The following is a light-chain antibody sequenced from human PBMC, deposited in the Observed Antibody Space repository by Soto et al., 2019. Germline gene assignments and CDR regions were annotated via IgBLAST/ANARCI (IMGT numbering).Light chain of an antibody. CDR2: DVT. J-gene: IGLJ2*01. V-gene: IGLV2-14*03. Sequence: QSALTQPAAVSGPPGQSITISCTGTSSDVGRYNYVSWYRQYPGNAPKLIIYDVTTRPSGVSDRFSGSKSGNTASLTISGLQAEDEADYYCSSYTSRSTLVAFGGGTKLTVL. CDR1: SSDVGRYNY. CDR3: SSYTSRSTLVA.